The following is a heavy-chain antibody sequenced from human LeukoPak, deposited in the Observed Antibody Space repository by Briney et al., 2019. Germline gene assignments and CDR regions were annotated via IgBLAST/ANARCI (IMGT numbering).Heavy chain of an antibody. CDR1: GYSFSTFG. CDR3: ARSGDGRWFDP. D-gene: IGHD2-21*02. Sequence: ASVTVSCKASGYSFSTFGTGWLRQAPGHGPEWMGWIDNHNGNTDYAQKVQGRVSMTSDTSTNTAYMELRSLRSDDTAVYYCARSGDGRWFDPWGQGTPVIVSS. CDR2: IDNHNGNT. J-gene: IGHJ5*02. V-gene: IGHV1-18*01.